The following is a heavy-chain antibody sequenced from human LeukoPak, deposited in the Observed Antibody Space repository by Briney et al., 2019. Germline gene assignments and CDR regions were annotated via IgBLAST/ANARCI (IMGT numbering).Heavy chain of an antibody. V-gene: IGHV1-69*13. CDR1: GGSFRSYA. CDR2: IIPMFGTT. CDR3: ARGVVVVAALVQYYYYGMDV. Sequence: SVTVSCKASGGSFRSYAISWVRQAPGQGLEWMGEIIPMFGTTNYAQKFQGRVTVTADESTRTAYMELSSLRSEDTAVYYCARGVVVVAALVQYYYYGMDVWGQGTTVTVSS. D-gene: IGHD2-15*01. J-gene: IGHJ6*02.